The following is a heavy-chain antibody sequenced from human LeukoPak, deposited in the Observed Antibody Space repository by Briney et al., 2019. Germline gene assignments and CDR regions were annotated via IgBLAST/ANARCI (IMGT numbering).Heavy chain of an antibody. CDR1: GYSFSIYG. V-gene: IGHV1-18*01. D-gene: IGHD5-24*01. CDR3: AREGRDGYNRYDN. Sequence: ASVKVSCKASGYSFSIYGTGWVRQAPGQGVEWMGWISAYNGNRDYAHKLQGRVTMTTDTSTSTPYLELRSLRSDDTDVYYCAREGRDGYNRYDNWGQGTLVTVSS. J-gene: IGHJ4*02. CDR2: ISAYNGNR.